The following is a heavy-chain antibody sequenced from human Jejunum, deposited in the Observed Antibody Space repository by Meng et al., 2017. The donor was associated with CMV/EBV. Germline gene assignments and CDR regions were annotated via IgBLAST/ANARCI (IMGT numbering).Heavy chain of an antibody. CDR2: IDYTGTT. CDR1: GDSLSNSRHF. J-gene: IGHJ4*02. CDR3: ARVPPSGNYRFDY. D-gene: IGHD6-19*01. V-gene: IGHV4-39*07. Sequence: QLQLKESGPGLVKRSETLSLTCTVSGDSLSNSRHFWGWIRQPPGKGLEWIANIDYTGTTYYNPSLKSRVTISRDTSKNQFSLKLNSVTAADTAVYYCARVPPSGNYRFDYWGQGTLVTVSS.